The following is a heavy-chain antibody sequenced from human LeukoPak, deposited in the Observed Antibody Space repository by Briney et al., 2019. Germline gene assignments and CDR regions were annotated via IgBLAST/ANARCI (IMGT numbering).Heavy chain of an antibody. Sequence: PSETLSLTCAVYGGSFSGYYWSWIRQPPGKGLEWIGSIYHSGSTYYNPSLKSRVTISVDTSKNQFSLKLSSVTAADTAVYYCARAPHSYYYYMDVWGKGTTVTVSS. V-gene: IGHV4-34*01. CDR1: GGSFSGYY. CDR2: IYHSGST. J-gene: IGHJ6*03. CDR3: ARAPHSYYYYMDV.